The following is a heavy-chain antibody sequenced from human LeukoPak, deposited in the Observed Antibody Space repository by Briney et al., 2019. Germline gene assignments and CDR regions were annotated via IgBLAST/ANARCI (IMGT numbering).Heavy chain of an antibody. CDR2: IRYDGNTK. J-gene: IGHJ4*02. D-gene: IGHD3-16*01. Sequence: GGSLRLSCAASGFTLTSYGMHWVRQAPGKGLEWVAFIRYDGNTKYYADSVKGRFTISRDNSKNTLYLQMNSLRPEDTAVYYCATFGDPGTWGQGTLVTVSS. V-gene: IGHV3-30*02. CDR1: GFTLTSYG. CDR3: ATFGDPGT.